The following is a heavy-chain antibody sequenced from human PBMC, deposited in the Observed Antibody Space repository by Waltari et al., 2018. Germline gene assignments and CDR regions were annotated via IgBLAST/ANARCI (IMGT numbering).Heavy chain of an antibody. V-gene: IGHV4-39*07. CDR1: GGSISSSSYY. CDR2: IYYEWST. D-gene: IGHD6-19*01. Sequence: QLQLQESGPGLVKPSETLSLTCTVSGGSISSSSYYWGWIRQPPGKGLEWIGSIYYEWSTDYNTSHKSRVTISLATSKSQFSLKLGSVTAADTAVYYCARDQSAGYSSGWPNWGQGTLVTVSS. J-gene: IGHJ4*02. CDR3: ARDQSAGYSSGWPN.